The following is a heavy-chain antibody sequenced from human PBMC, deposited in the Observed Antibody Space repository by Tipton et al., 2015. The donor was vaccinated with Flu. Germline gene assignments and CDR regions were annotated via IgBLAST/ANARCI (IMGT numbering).Heavy chain of an antibody. CDR3: AKDYQDSSGWYWVGY. CDR1: GFTFSSYE. CDR2: ISSAGSTI. J-gene: IGHJ4*02. D-gene: IGHD6-19*01. V-gene: IGHV3-48*03. Sequence: VQLVQSGGGLVQPGGSLRLSCAASGFTFSSYEMNWVRQAPGKGLEWLSYISSAGSTISYADSVRGRFTISRDNAKNSLYLQMNSLRAEDTAVYYCAKDYQDSSGWYWVGYWCQGTLVTVSS.